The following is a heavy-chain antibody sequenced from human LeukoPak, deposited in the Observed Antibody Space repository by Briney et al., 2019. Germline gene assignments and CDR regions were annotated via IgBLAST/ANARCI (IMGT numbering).Heavy chain of an antibody. CDR2: INPNSGGT. V-gene: IGHV1-2*02. Sequence: ASVKVSCKASGYTFTGYYMHWVRQAPGQGLEWMGWINPNSGGTNYAQKFQGRVTMTRDMSTSTVYMELSSLRSEDTAVYYCARSAAAGPDDYWGQGTLVTVSS. D-gene: IGHD6-13*01. J-gene: IGHJ4*02. CDR1: GYTFTGYY. CDR3: ARSAAAGPDDY.